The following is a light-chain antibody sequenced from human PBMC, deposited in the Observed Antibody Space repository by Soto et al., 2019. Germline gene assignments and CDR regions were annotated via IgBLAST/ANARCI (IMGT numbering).Light chain of an antibody. Sequence: EIVLTQSPATLSLSPGERATLSCRASQSVSSYLAWYQQKPGQAPRLLIYDASNRATGIPARFSGSGSGTGFTLTIRSLEPEDFAVYYCQQRSNWPLTFGGGTKVEIK. CDR2: DAS. CDR1: QSVSSY. V-gene: IGKV3-11*01. J-gene: IGKJ4*01. CDR3: QQRSNWPLT.